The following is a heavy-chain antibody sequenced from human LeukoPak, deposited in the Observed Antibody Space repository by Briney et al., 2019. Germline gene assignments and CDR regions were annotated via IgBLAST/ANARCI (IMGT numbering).Heavy chain of an antibody. D-gene: IGHD2-2*01. J-gene: IGHJ3*02. Sequence: ASVKVSCKASGGTFSSYAISWVRQAPGQGLEWMGGIIPIFGTANYAQKFQGRVTMTTDTSTSTAYMELRSLRSDDTAVYYCARDRRYCSSTSCPDAFDIWGQGTMVTVSS. CDR1: GGTFSSYA. CDR2: IIPIFGTA. CDR3: ARDRRYCSSTSCPDAFDI. V-gene: IGHV1-69*05.